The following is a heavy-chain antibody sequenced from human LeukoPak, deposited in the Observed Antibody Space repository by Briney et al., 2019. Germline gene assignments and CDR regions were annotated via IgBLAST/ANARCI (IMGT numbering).Heavy chain of an antibody. Sequence: GGSLRLSCAASGFTFSNYWMPWVRQAPGKGLEGVANIKQEGSEKNYVDSVKGRFTISRDNAQNSLYLQMNSLRAEDTAVYYCASTATCSFWGQGTMVTVSS. CDR2: IKQEGSEK. CDR1: GFTFSNYW. D-gene: IGHD2-2*01. CDR3: ASTATCSF. J-gene: IGHJ3*01. V-gene: IGHV3-7*01.